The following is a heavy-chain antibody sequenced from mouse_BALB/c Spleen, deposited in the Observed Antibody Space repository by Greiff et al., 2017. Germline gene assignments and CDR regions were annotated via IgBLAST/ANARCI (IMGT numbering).Heavy chain of an antibody. J-gene: IGHJ2*01. D-gene: IGHD2-1*01. CDR1: GFTFSSFG. CDR2: ISSGSSTI. V-gene: IGHV5-17*02. CDR3: ARSGGNFLFDY. Sequence: EVQVVESGGGLVQPGGSRKLSCAASGFTFSSFGMHWVRQAPEKGLEWVAYISSGSSTIYYADTVKGRFTISRDNPKNTLFLQMTSLRSEDTAMYYCARSGGNFLFDYWGQGTTLTVSS.